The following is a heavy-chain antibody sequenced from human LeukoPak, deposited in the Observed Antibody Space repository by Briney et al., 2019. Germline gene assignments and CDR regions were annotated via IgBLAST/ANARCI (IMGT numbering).Heavy chain of an antibody. CDR1: GFTFNSYG. V-gene: IGHV3-30*18. CDR2: ISYDGSNK. D-gene: IGHD2-8*01. CDR3: AKQKYDPQSETHYNWFDP. J-gene: IGHJ5*02. Sequence: GKSLRLSCAASGFTFNSYGMHWVRQAPGKGLEWVAVISYDGSNKYYADSVKGRFTISRDNSKNTLYLQMNSLRADDTAVYYCAKQKYDPQSETHYNWFDPWGQGTLVTVSS.